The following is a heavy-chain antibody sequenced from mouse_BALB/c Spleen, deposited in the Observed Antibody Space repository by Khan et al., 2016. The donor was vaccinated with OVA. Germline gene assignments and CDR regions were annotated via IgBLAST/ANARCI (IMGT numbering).Heavy chain of an antibody. Sequence: QVRLQQSGAELVRPGVSVKISCKGSGYTFTDFTMHWVKQSHAKSLEWIGVISTYYGDADYNQNFKGKATMTVDKSSSTAYMELARLTSEDSAILYCARGGGGDRFAYWGQGTLVTVSA. CDR2: ISTYYGDA. CDR3: ARGGGGDRFAY. CDR1: GYTFTDFT. J-gene: IGHJ3*01. V-gene: IGHV1S137*01.